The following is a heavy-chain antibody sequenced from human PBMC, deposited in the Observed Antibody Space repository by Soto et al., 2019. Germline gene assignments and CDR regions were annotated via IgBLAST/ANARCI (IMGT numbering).Heavy chain of an antibody. J-gene: IGHJ5*02. Sequence: PSETLSLTCTVSGYSISSGYHWAWIRQPPGKGLEWLGSVHYSGNTYYNPSLKSRLTISVDKSKNQFSLNLSSVTAADTAVYYCARQDRVVAEGRWFDPWGQGTLVTVSS. CDR2: VHYSGNT. D-gene: IGHD2-15*01. CDR1: GYSISSGYH. V-gene: IGHV4-38-2*02. CDR3: ARQDRVVAEGRWFDP.